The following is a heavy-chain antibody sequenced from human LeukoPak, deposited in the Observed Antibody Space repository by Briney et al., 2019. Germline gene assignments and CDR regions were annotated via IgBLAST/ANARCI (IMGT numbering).Heavy chain of an antibody. Sequence: PSETLSLTCAVCGGSFSGYYWSWIRQPPGKGLEWIGEINHSGSTNYNPSLKSRVTISVDTSKNQFSLKLSSVTAADTAVYYCARGRETGTVQGWFDPWGQGTLVTVSS. D-gene: IGHD1-1*01. CDR3: ARGRETGTVQGWFDP. CDR1: GGSFSGYY. CDR2: INHSGST. J-gene: IGHJ5*02. V-gene: IGHV4-34*01.